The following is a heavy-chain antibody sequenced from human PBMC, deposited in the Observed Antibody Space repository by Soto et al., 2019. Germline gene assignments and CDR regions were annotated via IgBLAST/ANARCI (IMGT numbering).Heavy chain of an antibody. V-gene: IGHV3-21*01. CDR2: ISSSSSYI. Sequence: GGSLRLSCAASGFTFSSYSMNWVRQAPGKGLEWVSSISSSSSYIYYADSVKGRFTISRDNAKNSLYLQMNSLRAEDTAVYYCARGPRTTVTTIYYYYGMDVWGQGTTVTVSS. CDR1: GFTFSSYS. D-gene: IGHD4-17*01. J-gene: IGHJ6*02. CDR3: ARGPRTTVTTIYYYYGMDV.